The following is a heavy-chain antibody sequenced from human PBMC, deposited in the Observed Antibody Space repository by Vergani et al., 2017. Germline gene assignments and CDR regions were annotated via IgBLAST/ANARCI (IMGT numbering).Heavy chain of an antibody. J-gene: IGHJ6*03. CDR3: ARAQSSSPRYYYMDV. Sequence: QVQLVQSGAEVKKPGASVKVSCKASGYTFTGYYMHWVRQAPGQRPEWMGWINAGNGNTKYSQKFQGRVTITRDTSASTAYMELSSLRSEETAVYYCARAQSSSPRYYYMDVWGKGTTVTVSS. CDR1: GYTFTGYY. V-gene: IGHV1-3*01. D-gene: IGHD6-13*01. CDR2: INAGNGNT.